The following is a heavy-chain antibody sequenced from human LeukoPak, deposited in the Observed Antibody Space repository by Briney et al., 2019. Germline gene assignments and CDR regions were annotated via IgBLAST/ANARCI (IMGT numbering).Heavy chain of an antibody. J-gene: IGHJ4*02. CDR3: ARTYSGSCDY. CDR2: INHSGST. CDR1: GGSFSGYY. V-gene: IGHV4-34*01. Sequence: KPSETLSLTCAVYGGSFSGYYWSWIRQPPGKGLEWIGEINHSGSTNYNPSLKSRVTISVDTSKNQFSLKLSSVTAADTAVYYCARTYSGSCDYWGQGTLVTVSS. D-gene: IGHD1-26*01.